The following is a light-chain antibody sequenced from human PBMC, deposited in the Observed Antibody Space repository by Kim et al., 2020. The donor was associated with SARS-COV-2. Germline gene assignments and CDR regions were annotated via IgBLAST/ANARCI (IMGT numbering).Light chain of an antibody. V-gene: IGKV3-20*01. CDR1: QRISSNY. CDR2: DAS. Sequence: EILLTQSPGTLSLSPGERVTLSCRANQRISSNYLAWYQHKPGQSPRLLIHDASNRATGIPDRFSGSGSGTDFTLTISRLEPEDFAVYYCHQYIRSPYSFGQGTKLEI. J-gene: IGKJ2*03. CDR3: HQYIRSPYS.